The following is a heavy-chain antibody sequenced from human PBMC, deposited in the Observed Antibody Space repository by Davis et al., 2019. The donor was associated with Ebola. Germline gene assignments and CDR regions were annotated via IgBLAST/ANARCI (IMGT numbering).Heavy chain of an antibody. CDR2: IIPILGIA. V-gene: IGHV1-69*02. D-gene: IGHD2/OR15-2a*01. Sequence: AASVKVSCKASGGTFSSYTISWVRQAPGQGLEWMGRIIPILGIANYAQKFQGRVTITADKSTSTAYMELSSLRSEDTAVYYCVIGGRAGGFDYWGQGTLVTVSS. J-gene: IGHJ4*02. CDR1: GGTFSSYT. CDR3: VIGGRAGGFDY.